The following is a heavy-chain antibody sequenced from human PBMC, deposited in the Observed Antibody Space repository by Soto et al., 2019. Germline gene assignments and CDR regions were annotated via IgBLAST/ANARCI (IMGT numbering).Heavy chain of an antibody. CDR3: ASGRLGVRFEP. CDR1: GYTFTSYD. D-gene: IGHD3-10*01. Sequence: QVQLVQSGAEVKKPGASVKVSCKASGYTFTSYDINWVRQATGQGLEWMGWMNPDSGNTGYGQNFKGRVPMTRNTSISTAYMELSSMWSEDTAVYYCASGRLGVRFEPCGQVSLVTVYS. V-gene: IGHV1-8*01. J-gene: IGHJ5*02. CDR2: MNPDSGNT.